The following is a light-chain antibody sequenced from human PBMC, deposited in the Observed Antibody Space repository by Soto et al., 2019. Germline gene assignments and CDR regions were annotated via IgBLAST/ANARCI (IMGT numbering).Light chain of an antibody. CDR1: RSISTF. CDR3: QQSDSIPT. Sequence: DIQMTQSPSSLSASVGDRVNITCRASRSISTFLNWYQHKPGTAPKLLIYDASRLQSGVPSRFSGSASGTVFTLTIGSLRPEDVATYYCQQSDSIPTFGGGTKVEI. J-gene: IGKJ4*01. V-gene: IGKV1-39*01. CDR2: DAS.